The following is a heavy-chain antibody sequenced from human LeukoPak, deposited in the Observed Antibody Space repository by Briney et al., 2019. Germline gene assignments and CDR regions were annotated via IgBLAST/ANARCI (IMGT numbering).Heavy chain of an antibody. CDR1: GGSIRGYY. D-gene: IGHD3-10*01. CDR2: IHYTGST. Sequence: SKALSLTCTVSGGSIRGYYWSWIRQPPGKGLEWIGYIHYTGSTDYNPSLKSRVTISVDTSKNQFSLNLSSVTAADTAVYYCARGYGSGSYNNFNHWGQGILVTVSS. CDR3: ARGYGSGSYNNFNH. J-gene: IGHJ4*02. V-gene: IGHV4-59*01.